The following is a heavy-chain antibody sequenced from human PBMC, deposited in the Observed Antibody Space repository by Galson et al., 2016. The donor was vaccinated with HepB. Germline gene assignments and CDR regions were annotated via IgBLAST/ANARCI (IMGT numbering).Heavy chain of an antibody. J-gene: IGHJ4*02. CDR3: ARGRGRTWPTSDY. CDR2: INAGGIT. D-gene: IGHD2/OR15-2a*01. Sequence: SETLSLTCDVHGGSISGYHWNWIRQPPGKGLEWLGEINAGGITSYSPSLESRVTVSVDLSKSQLSLNLVAVTAADTAVYYCARGRGRTWPTSDYWGQGILVTVSS. V-gene: IGHV4-34*01. CDR1: GGSISGYH.